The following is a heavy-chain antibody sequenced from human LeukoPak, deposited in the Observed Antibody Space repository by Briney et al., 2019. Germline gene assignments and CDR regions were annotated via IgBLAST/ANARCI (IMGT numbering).Heavy chain of an antibody. CDR1: GFTFSSYW. CDR2: ISDGGSTT. D-gene: IGHD3-22*01. J-gene: IGHJ4*02. V-gene: IGHV3-74*01. CDR3: SRSAYYDGSGNYYDY. Sequence: GGSLRLSCAASGFTFSSYWMHWVRQAPGKGLVWVSRISDGGSTTTYADSVKGRFAISRDNAKNTLYLQMNGLRAEDTAVYYCSRSAYYDGSGNYYDYWGQGTLVTVSS.